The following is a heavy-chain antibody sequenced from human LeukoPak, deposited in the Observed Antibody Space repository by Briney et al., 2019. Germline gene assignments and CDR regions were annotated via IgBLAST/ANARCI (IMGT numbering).Heavy chain of an antibody. V-gene: IGHV1-2*02. CDR2: INPNSGGT. J-gene: IGHJ4*02. CDR1: GYTFSDHY. CDR3: ARSLYSGYDN. Sequence: GASVKVSCKASGYTFSDHYMQWVRQAPGQGFEWLGWINPNSGGTSYAQKFQGRVTMTRDTSISTAYMELSRLGSDDTAVYYCARSLYSGYDNWGQGTLVTVSS. D-gene: IGHD5-12*01.